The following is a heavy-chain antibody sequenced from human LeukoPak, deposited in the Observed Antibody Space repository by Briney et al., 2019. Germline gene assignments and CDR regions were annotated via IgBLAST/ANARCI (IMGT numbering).Heavy chain of an antibody. CDR1: GGSFNGYS. D-gene: IGHD6-19*01. V-gene: IGHV4-34*01. Sequence: SETLSLTCAVSGGSFNGYSYTWIRQPPGKGLEWIGEIIHSGGTSYNPSLKSRLTISVDTSRMQFSLKLTSVTAADTALYFCARGPLAFRRVAGIFSWGRGTQVTVSS. J-gene: IGHJ5*02. CDR3: ARGPLAFRRVAGIFS. CDR2: IIHSGGT.